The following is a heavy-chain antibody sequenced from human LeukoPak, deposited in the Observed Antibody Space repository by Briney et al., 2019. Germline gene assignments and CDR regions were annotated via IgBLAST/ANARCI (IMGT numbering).Heavy chain of an antibody. CDR3: ARSRAFNSGAFDP. J-gene: IGHJ5*02. CDR1: GASVSSASY. CDR2: IYNGVNT. Sequence: SETLSLTCTVSGASVSSASYWTWIRQPPGEGVEWIAHIYNGVNTNYNPSLKSRVTISVDTSKNQFSLRLNSVTAADTAVYYCARSRAFNSGAFDPWGQGSLVTVSS. V-gene: IGHV4-61*01. D-gene: IGHD1-26*01.